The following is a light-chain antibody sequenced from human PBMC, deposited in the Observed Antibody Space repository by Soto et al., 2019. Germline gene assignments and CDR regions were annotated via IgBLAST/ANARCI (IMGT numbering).Light chain of an antibody. Sequence: QSALTQPPSASGSPGQSVTISCTGTSSDVGGYNYVSWYQQNPGKAPKLMIYEVSKRPSGVPDRFSGSKSGNTASLTVSGLQTDDEADYYCSSYAGSNNLVFGGGTKLTVL. CDR1: SSDVGGYNY. V-gene: IGLV2-8*01. CDR2: EVS. CDR3: SSYAGSNNLV. J-gene: IGLJ2*01.